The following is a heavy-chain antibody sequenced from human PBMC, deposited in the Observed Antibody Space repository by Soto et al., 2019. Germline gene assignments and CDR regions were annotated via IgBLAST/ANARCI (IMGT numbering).Heavy chain of an antibody. CDR1: GGTFSSYT. CDR3: ARDDYDSSGSADY. CDR2: IIPILGIA. D-gene: IGHD3-22*01. V-gene: IGHV1-69*04. Sequence: SVKVSCKASGGTFSSYTISWVRQAPGQGLEWMGRIIPILGIANYAQKFQGRVTITADKSTSTAYMELSSLRSEDTAVYYCARDDYDSSGSADYWGQGTLVTVSS. J-gene: IGHJ4*02.